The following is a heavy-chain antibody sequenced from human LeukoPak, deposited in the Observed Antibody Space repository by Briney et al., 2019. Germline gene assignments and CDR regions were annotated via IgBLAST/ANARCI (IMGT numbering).Heavy chain of an antibody. D-gene: IGHD2-15*01. J-gene: IGHJ4*02. CDR1: GGSISSGSYY. V-gene: IGHV4-61*02. CDR2: IYTSGST. CDR3: ARGGLLGSPYYFDY. Sequence: NPSETLSLTCTVSGGSISSGSYYWSWIRQPAGKGLEWIGRIYTSGSTNYNPSLKSRVTISVDTSKNQFSLKLSSVTAADTAVYYCARGGLLGSPYYFDYWGQGTLVTVSS.